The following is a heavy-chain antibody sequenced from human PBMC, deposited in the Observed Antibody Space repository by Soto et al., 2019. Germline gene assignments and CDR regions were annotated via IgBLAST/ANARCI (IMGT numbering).Heavy chain of an antibody. CDR2: IKTNTEGGTT. CDR3: TTGSVEGV. Sequence: EVQLVESGGGFIYPGGSLRLSCAASGLTISNAWMNWVRQAPGKGLDWVRRIKTNTEGGTTDYAAAVKGRFTVSRDDAKNTLYLQMHSLKTVDTAVYYCTTGSVEGVWGQGTTVSVSS. D-gene: IGHD2-15*01. CDR1: GLTISNAW. V-gene: IGHV3-15*07. J-gene: IGHJ6*02.